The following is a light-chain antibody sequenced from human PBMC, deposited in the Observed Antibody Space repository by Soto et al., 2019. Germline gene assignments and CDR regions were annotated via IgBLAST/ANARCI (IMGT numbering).Light chain of an antibody. V-gene: IGKV3-15*01. CDR1: QSVSSN. CDR2: GAS. CDR3: QQYNNWPRT. Sequence: EIIMTQTPATPFFCPRGKNTTSFTASQSVSSNLAWYQQKPGQAPRLLIYGASTRATGIPARFSGSGSGTEFTLTISSLQSEDFAVYYCQQYNNWPRTFGQGTKV. J-gene: IGKJ1*01.